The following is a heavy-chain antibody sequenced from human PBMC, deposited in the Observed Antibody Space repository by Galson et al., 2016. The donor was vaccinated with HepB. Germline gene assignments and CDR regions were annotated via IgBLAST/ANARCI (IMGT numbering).Heavy chain of an antibody. CDR2: TYYTGDT. CDR3: ASDIGEGYYGYGVLDF. D-gene: IGHD3-10*01. V-gene: IGHV4-59*02. CDR1: GGSVKYFS. J-gene: IGHJ4*02. Sequence: SEPLSLTCSVSGGSVKYFSCSWVRQPPGKTLEWIGPTYYTGDTRYNPPLSRRVSISLDTFKNGVSLQLTSATAADTAVYYCASDIGEGYYGYGVLDFWGPGALVTVSS.